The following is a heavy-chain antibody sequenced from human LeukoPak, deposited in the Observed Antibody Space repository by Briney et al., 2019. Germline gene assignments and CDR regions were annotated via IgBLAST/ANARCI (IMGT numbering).Heavy chain of an antibody. V-gene: IGHV4-39*01. CDR1: GGSISSSTYY. CDR2: IYYSGST. J-gene: IGHJ5*02. CDR3: ARGPDYSSSYAANWFDP. D-gene: IGHD6-13*01. Sequence: PSETLSLTCTVSGGSISSSTYYWGWIRQPPGKGLEWIGSIYYSGSTFYNPSLKSRFTISVDTSKNQFSLKLSSVTSADTAVYYCARGPDYSSSYAANWFDPWGQGTLVTVSS.